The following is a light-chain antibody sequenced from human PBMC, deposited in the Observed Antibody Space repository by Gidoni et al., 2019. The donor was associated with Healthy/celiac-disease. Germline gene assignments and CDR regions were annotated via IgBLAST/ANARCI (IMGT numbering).Light chain of an antibody. V-gene: IGLV3-1*01. CDR3: QAWDSSLYV. J-gene: IGLJ1*01. Sequence: SYELTQPPSVSVSPGQTASITCSGDKLGDKYACCYQQKPGQSPVMVIYQDIKRPSGIPERFSGSNSGNTATLTISGTQAMDEADYYCQAWDSSLYVFGTGTKVTVL. CDR1: KLGDKY. CDR2: QDI.